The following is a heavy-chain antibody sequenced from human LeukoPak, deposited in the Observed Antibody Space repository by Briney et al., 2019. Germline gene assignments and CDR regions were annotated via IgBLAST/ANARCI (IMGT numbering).Heavy chain of an antibody. CDR3: ARLVSYDVLTENFYKYYTDV. Sequence: PSETLSLTCTVSSGSISSNNYYWGWIRQPPGKGLEWIGSIYYTGSTFYNPSLKSRVTMSLDALKNQFTLKVTSVTATDTAVYYCARLVSYDVLTENFYKYYTDVWGKGTTVTVSS. CDR1: SGSISSNNYY. V-gene: IGHV4-39*01. D-gene: IGHD3-9*01. J-gene: IGHJ6*03. CDR2: IYYTGST.